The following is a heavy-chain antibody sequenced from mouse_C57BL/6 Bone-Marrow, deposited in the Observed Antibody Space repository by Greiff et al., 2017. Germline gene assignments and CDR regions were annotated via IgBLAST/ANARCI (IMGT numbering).Heavy chain of an antibody. D-gene: IGHD2-4*01. Sequence: QVQLQQPGAELVKPGASVKVSCKASGYTFTSYWMHWVKQRPGQGLEWIGRIHPSDSDTNYNQKFKGKATLTVDKSSSTAYMQLSSLPSEDSAVYYCAIHYDYDGGFAYWCQGTLVTVSA. CDR2: IHPSDSDT. J-gene: IGHJ3*01. CDR3: AIHYDYDGGFAY. CDR1: GYTFTSYW. V-gene: IGHV1-74*01.